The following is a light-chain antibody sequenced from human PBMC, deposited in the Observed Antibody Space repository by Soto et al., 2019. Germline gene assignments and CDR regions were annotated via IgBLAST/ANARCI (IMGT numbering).Light chain of an antibody. CDR3: QQYDNLPLT. V-gene: IGKV1-33*01. J-gene: IGKJ4*01. CDR2: DAS. Sequence: DIQMTQSPSSLSASVGDRVTITCQASQDISNYLNWYPQKPGKAPKLLIYDASNLETGVPSRFSGSGSGTDFTFTISSLQPEDIATYYCQQYDNLPLTFGGGTKVDIK. CDR1: QDISNY.